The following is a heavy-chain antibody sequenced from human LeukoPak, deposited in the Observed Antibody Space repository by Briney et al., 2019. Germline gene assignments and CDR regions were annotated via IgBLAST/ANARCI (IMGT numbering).Heavy chain of an antibody. V-gene: IGHV3-7*01. CDR1: GFTFSSYW. CDR2: IKQDGSEK. CDR3: ARDPNGNREKDMDV. Sequence: GGSLRLSCAASGFTFSSYWMSWVRQAPGKGLEWVANIKQDGSEKYYVDSVKGRFTISRDNSKNSLYLQMNSLRAEDTAVYYCARDPNGNREKDMDVWGKGTTVTVSS. J-gene: IGHJ6*03. D-gene: IGHD1-14*01.